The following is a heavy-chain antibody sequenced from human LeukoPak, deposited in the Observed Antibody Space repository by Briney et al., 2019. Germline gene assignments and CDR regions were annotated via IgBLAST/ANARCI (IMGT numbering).Heavy chain of an antibody. D-gene: IGHD6-6*01. J-gene: IGHJ4*02. CDR1: GYTFTGYY. V-gene: IGHV1-69*06. Sequence: SVKVSCKASGYTFTGYYMHWVRQAPGQGLEWMGGIIPIFGTANYAQKFQGRVTITADKSTSTAYMELSSLRSEDTAVYYCAIYSSSSPLGYWGQGTLVTVSS. CDR2: IIPIFGTA. CDR3: AIYSSSSPLGY.